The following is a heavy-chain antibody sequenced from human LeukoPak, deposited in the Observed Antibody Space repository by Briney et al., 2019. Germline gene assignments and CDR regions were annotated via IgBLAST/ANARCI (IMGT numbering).Heavy chain of an antibody. Sequence: SETLSLTCTVSGGSISSYYWSWIRQPPGKGLEWIGYIYTSGSTNYNPSLKSRVTISVDTSKNQFSLKLSSVAAADTAVYYGAGGNQRKCAWFDPWGQGTTVTVSS. J-gene: IGHJ5*02. CDR1: GGSISSYY. V-gene: IGHV4-4*09. D-gene: IGHD1-14*01. CDR2: IYTSGST. CDR3: AGGNQRKCAWFDP.